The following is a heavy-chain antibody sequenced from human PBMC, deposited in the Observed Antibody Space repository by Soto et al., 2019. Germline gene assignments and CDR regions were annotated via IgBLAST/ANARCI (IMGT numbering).Heavy chain of an antibody. Sequence: QVQLQQWGAGLLKPSETLSLNCAVYGGSFSGYYWRWIRQPPGKGLEWIGAINHRGSINYNPSLKSRVTMSVDTYTTQFSLKLTSVTAADTAVFYCARASRMRIPAASGRDYYYHGLDVWGQGTAVTVSS. V-gene: IGHV4-34*01. CDR1: GGSFSGYY. D-gene: IGHD2-15*01. CDR3: ARASRMRIPAASGRDYYYHGLDV. CDR2: INHRGSI. J-gene: IGHJ6*02.